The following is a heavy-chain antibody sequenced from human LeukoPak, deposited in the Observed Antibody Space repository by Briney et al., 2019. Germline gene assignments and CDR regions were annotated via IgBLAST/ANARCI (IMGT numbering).Heavy chain of an antibody. CDR2: INHSGST. CDR1: GGSFSGYY. Sequence: SETLSLTCAVYGGSFSGYYWSWIRQPPGKGLGWIGEINHSGSTNYNPSLKSRVTISVDTSKNQFSLKLSSVTAADTAVYYCAGRLWWRAFDIWGQGTMVTVSS. J-gene: IGHJ3*02. CDR3: AGRLWWRAFDI. D-gene: IGHD4/OR15-4a*01. V-gene: IGHV4-34*01.